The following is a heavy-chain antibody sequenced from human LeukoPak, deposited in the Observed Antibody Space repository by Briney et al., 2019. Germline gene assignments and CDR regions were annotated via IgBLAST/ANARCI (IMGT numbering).Heavy chain of an antibody. CDR3: ARDYRKRVTGTGPGFDN. J-gene: IGHJ3*02. CDR2: INPNSGDT. CDR1: GYTFTGYS. V-gene: IGHV1-2*02. D-gene: IGHD1-1*01. Sequence: ASVKVSCKASGYTFTGYSLHWVRRTPGQGLQWMGWINPNSGDTNYAQKFQGRVTMTRDTSITTAYMDLSRLRPDDTAVYYRARDYRKRVTGTGPGFDNWGQGTLVTVSS.